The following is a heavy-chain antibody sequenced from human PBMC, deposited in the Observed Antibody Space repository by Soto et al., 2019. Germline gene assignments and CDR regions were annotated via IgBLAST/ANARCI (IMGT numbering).Heavy chain of an antibody. CDR3: ARGPSTSGKYYRSSDYYSSFDY. CDR1: GGSISSGGYY. CDR2: IYYSGNT. D-gene: IGHD3-22*01. J-gene: IGHJ4*02. Sequence: SETLSLTCTVSGGSISSGGYYWSWIRQHPGKGLEWIGYIYYSGNTNYNPSLRSRVTMSVGTSKNQFSLKLDSVTAADTAVYYCARGPSTSGKYYRSSDYYSSFDYWGRGILVTVSS. V-gene: IGHV4-61*08.